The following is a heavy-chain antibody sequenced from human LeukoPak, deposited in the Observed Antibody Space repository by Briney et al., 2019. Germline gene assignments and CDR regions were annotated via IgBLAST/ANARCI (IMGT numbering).Heavy chain of an antibody. CDR2: ISYDGSDK. J-gene: IGHJ4*02. V-gene: IGHV3-30*18. Sequence: GGSLSLSCAASGFTFNSYGMHWVRQAPGKGLEWVAVISYDGSDKYYADSVKGRFTISRDISENTVYLQMNSLRGEDTAVYYCAKAQGTLWAAFDFWGQGTLVTVSS. D-gene: IGHD3-10*01. CDR3: AKAQGTLWAAFDF. CDR1: GFTFNSYG.